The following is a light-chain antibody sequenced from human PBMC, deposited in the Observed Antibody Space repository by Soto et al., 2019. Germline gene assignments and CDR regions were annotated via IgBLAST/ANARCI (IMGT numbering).Light chain of an antibody. CDR2: AAS. Sequence: DIQMTQSPSSLSASVGGRVTITCRASQSISSYLNWYQQKPGKAPKLLIYAASSLQSGVPSRFSGSGSGTDFTLTIISLQPEDFATYYCRQRYSPPLYTFGQGTKLEIK. CDR1: QSISSY. CDR3: RQRYSPPLYT. V-gene: IGKV1-39*01. J-gene: IGKJ2*01.